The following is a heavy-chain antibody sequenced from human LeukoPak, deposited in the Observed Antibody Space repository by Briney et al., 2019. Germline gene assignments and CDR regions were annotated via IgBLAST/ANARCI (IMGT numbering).Heavy chain of an antibody. V-gene: IGHV4-4*07. CDR3: AREPVVLMVYAMGWSGWFDP. Sequence: NPSETLSLTCTVSGGSISSYYWSWIRQPARKGLEWIGRIYTSGSTNYNPSLKSRVTMSVDTSKNQFSLKLSSVTAADTAVYYCAREPVVLMVYAMGWSGWFDPWGQGTLVTVSS. CDR1: GGSISSYY. CDR2: IYTSGST. J-gene: IGHJ5*02. D-gene: IGHD2-8*01.